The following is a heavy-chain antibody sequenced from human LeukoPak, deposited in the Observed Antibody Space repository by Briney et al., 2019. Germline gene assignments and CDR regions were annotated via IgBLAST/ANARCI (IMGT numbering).Heavy chain of an antibody. Sequence: SETLSLTCTVSGGSISSYYWSWIRQPPGKGLEWIGYIYYGGSTNYNPSLKSRVTISVDTSKNQFSLKLSSVTAADTAVYYCAREGDLKNTIFGLKSQKYGMDVWGQGTTVTVSS. CDR2: IYYGGST. CDR3: AREGDLKNTIFGLKSQKYGMDV. D-gene: IGHD3-3*01. V-gene: IGHV4-59*12. J-gene: IGHJ6*02. CDR1: GGSISSYY.